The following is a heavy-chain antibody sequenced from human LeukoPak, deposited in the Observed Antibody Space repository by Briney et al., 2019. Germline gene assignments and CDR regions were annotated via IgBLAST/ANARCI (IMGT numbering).Heavy chain of an antibody. Sequence: GGSLRLSCAASGFTFSSYSMNWVRQAPGKGLEWVSSICGSSSYIYYADSVKGRFTISRDNSKNTLYLQMNSLRAEDTAIYYCATYRQVLLPFESWGQGTLVTVSS. CDR1: GFTFSSYS. J-gene: IGHJ4*02. V-gene: IGHV3-21*04. D-gene: IGHD2-8*02. CDR3: ATYRQVLLPFES. CDR2: ICGSSSYI.